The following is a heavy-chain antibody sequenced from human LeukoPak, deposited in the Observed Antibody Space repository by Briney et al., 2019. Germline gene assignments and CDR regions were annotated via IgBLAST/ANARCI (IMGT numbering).Heavy chain of an antibody. CDR3: ARSYCSSTSCYAVGAFDI. J-gene: IGHJ3*02. V-gene: IGHV4-39*01. Sequence: NTSETLSLTCTVSGGSISSSSYYWGWIRQPPGKGLEWIGSIYYSGSTYYNPSLQSRVTISVDTSKNQFSLKSSSVTAADTAVYYCARSYCSSTSCYAVGAFDIWGQGTMVTVSS. D-gene: IGHD2-2*01. CDR2: IYYSGST. CDR1: GGSISSSSYY.